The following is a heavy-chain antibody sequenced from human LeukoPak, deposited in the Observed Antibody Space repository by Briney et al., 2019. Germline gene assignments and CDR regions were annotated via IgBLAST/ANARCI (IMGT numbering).Heavy chain of an antibody. CDR1: GFTFSSFS. D-gene: IGHD5-18*01. V-gene: IGHV3-48*04. CDR3: VRVEDTALNFDY. Sequence: GGSLRLSCAASGFTFSSFSMNWVRQAPGKGLEWASYISSSSSTIYYADSVKGRFTISRDNAKTSLFLRMNSLRAEDTAVYYCVRVEDTALNFDYWGQGTLVTVSS. CDR2: ISSSSSTI. J-gene: IGHJ4*02.